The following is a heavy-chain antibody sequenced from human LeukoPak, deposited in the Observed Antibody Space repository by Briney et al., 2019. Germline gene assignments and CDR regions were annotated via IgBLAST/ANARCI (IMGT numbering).Heavy chain of an antibody. Sequence: ASVKVSCKASGYTFPSYFMHWVRQAPGQGLEWMGIINLTGGSTTYAQKFQGRVTMTRDTSTSTVYMELSSLRSDDTAVYYCARTAARRFDYWGQGTLVTVSS. V-gene: IGHV1-46*01. J-gene: IGHJ4*02. CDR3: ARTAARRFDY. CDR1: GYTFPSYF. D-gene: IGHD6-6*01. CDR2: INLTGGST.